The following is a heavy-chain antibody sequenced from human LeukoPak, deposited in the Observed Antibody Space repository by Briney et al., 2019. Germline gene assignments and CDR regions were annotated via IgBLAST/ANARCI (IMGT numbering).Heavy chain of an antibody. D-gene: IGHD5-18*01. V-gene: IGHV3-53*01. CDR2: IYSGGST. J-gene: IGHJ6*03. CDR1: GFTVSSNY. Sequence: PGGSLRLSCAASGFTVSSNYMSWVRQAPGKGLEWVSVIYSGGSTYYADSVKGRFTISRDNSKNTLYLQMNSLRAEDTAVYYCARAHPVGRGYSRHYYYYYMDVWGKGTTVTISS. CDR3: ARAHPVGRGYSRHYYYYYMDV.